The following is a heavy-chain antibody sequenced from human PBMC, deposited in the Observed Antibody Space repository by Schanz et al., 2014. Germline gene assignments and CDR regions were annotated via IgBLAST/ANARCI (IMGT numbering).Heavy chain of an antibody. CDR3: AAHETLSTTACYPS. CDR1: GFTFSDSF. Sequence: QVLLVESGGGLVKPGGSLRLSCSASGFTFSDSFMSWIRQTPGKGLEWLSYISSSGNIIHYADSVKGRFTISRDNAKNSLYLQMTGLRAADTAVYYCAAHETLSTTACYPSWGQGTLVAVSS. V-gene: IGHV3-11*01. D-gene: IGHD2-2*01. J-gene: IGHJ4*02. CDR2: ISSSGNII.